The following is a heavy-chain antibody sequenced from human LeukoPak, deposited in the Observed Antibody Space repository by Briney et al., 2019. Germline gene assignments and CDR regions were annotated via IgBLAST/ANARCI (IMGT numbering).Heavy chain of an antibody. J-gene: IGHJ4*02. V-gene: IGHV3-30-3*01. CDR1: GFTFSSYA. CDR2: ISYDGSNK. CDR3: ARDIMYYYGSGSYLSY. Sequence: GGSLRLSCAASGFTFSSYAMHWVRQAPGKGLEWVAVISYDGSNKYYADSVKGRFTISRDNSKNTLYLQMNSLRAEDTAVYYCARDIMYYYGSGSYLSYWGQGTLVTVSS. D-gene: IGHD3-10*01.